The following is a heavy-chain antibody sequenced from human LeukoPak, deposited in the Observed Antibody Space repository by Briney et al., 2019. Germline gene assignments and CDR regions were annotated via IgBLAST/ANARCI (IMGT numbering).Heavy chain of an antibody. J-gene: IGHJ6*03. Sequence: PSETLSLTCTVSGGSISSYYWSWIRQPPGKGLEWVSSISSSSSYIYYADSVKGRFTISRDNAKNSLHLQMNSLRAEDTAVYYCARDMRDYMDYYYSSMDVWGKGTTVTVSS. CDR1: GGSISSYY. CDR3: ARDMRDYMDYYYSSMDV. V-gene: IGHV3-21*01. CDR2: ISSSSSYI. D-gene: IGHD4-11*01.